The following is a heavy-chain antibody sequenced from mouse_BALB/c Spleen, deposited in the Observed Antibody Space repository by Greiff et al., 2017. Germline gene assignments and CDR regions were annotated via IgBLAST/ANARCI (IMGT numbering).Heavy chain of an antibody. CDR1: GYTFTSYW. CDR3: ANHYGYAMDY. Sequence: QVQLQQSGAELAKPGASVKMSCKASGYTFTSYWMHWVKQRPGQGLEWIGYINPSTGYTEYNQKFKDKATLTADKSSSTAYMQLSSLTSEDSAVYYCANHYGYAMDYWGQGTSVTVSS. J-gene: IGHJ4*01. D-gene: IGHD1-2*01. CDR2: INPSTGYT. V-gene: IGHV1-7*01.